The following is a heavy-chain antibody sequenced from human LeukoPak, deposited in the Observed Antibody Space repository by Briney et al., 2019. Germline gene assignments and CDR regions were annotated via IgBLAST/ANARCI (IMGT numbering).Heavy chain of an antibody. CDR3: ARRASIVGTTIDY. CDR1: GFTFSSYG. Sequence: PGGSLRLSCAASGFTFSSYGMHWVRQAPGKGLEWVSSISSSSSYIYYADSVKGRFTISRDNAKNSLNLRMNSLRAEDTAVYYCARRASIVGTTIDYWGQGTLVTVSS. CDR2: ISSSSSYI. D-gene: IGHD1-26*01. J-gene: IGHJ4*02. V-gene: IGHV3-21*01.